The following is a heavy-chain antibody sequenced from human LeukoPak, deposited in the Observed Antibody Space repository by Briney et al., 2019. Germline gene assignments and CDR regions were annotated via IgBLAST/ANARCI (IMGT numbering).Heavy chain of an antibody. CDR2: ISSSSSTI. J-gene: IGHJ4*02. CDR3: ASRDGYNADY. Sequence: GGSLRLSCAASGFTFSSYSMNWVRQAPGKRLEWVSYISSSSSTIYYADSVKGRFTISRDNAKNSLYLQMNSLRAEDTAVYYCASRDGYNADYWGQGTLVTVSP. D-gene: IGHD5-24*01. V-gene: IGHV3-48*04. CDR1: GFTFSSYS.